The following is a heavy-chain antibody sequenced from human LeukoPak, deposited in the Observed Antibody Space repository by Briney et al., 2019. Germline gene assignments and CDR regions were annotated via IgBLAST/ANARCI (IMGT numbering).Heavy chain of an antibody. V-gene: IGHV4-59*08. CDR3: ARGDPNYYYGMDV. J-gene: IGHJ6*02. Sequence: TSETLSLTCTVSGGSISSYYWSWIRQPPGKGLEWIGYIYYSGSTNYNPSLKSRVTISVDTSKNQFSLKLSSVTAADTAVYYCARGDPNYYYGMDVWGQGTTVTVSS. CDR2: IYYSGST. D-gene: IGHD3-10*01. CDR1: GGSISSYY.